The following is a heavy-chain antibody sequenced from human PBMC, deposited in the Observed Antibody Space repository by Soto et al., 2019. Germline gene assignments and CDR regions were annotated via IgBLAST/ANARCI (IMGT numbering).Heavy chain of an antibody. D-gene: IGHD5-18*01. Sequence: QVQLQESGPGLVKPSQTLSLTCTVSGGSISSGGYYWSWIRQHPGKGLEWIGYIYYSGSTYYNPSLKSRVTISVDTSKNQFSLKLSSVTAADTAVYYCARDSDTAMAPDLYNYYYYGMDVWGQGTTVTVSS. CDR2: IYYSGST. V-gene: IGHV4-31*03. CDR1: GGSISSGGYY. J-gene: IGHJ6*02. CDR3: ARDSDTAMAPDLYNYYYYGMDV.